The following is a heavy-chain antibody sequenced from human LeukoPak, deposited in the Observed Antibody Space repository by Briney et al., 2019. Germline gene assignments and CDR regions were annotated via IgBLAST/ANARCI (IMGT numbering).Heavy chain of an antibody. J-gene: IGHJ4*02. V-gene: IGHV3-30-3*01. Sequence: GRSLRLSWAASGFSFSRYAMHWVCQAPGKGLEWVAIISNDGSNKYYADSVKGRFTISRDNSKNTLYLQMNSLRGEDTAVCYCARYPYGNYFDVWGQGTMVTVSS. D-gene: IGHD4-17*01. CDR3: ARYPYGNYFDV. CDR1: GFSFSRYA. CDR2: ISNDGSNK.